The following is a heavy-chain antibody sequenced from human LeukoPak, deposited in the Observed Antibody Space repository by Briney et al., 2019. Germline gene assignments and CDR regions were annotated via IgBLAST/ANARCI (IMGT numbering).Heavy chain of an antibody. V-gene: IGHV4-34*01. D-gene: IGHD4-17*01. J-gene: IGHJ4*02. CDR1: GGSLSGYY. Sequence: SETLSLTCAVYGGSLSGYYWSWIRQPPGKGLEWIGEINHSGSTNYNPSLKSRVTISVDTSKNQFSLKLSSVTAADTAVYYCARLVTVTTGDEEGTIDYWGQGTLVTVSS. CDR2: INHSGST. CDR3: ARLVTVTTGDEEGTIDY.